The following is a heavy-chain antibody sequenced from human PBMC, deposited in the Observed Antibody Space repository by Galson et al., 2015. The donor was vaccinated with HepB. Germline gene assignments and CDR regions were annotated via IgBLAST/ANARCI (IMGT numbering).Heavy chain of an antibody. J-gene: IGHJ4*02. CDR2: IYSGTST. CDR1: RFTVSSNY. CDR3: ARGPRYYYDSSGPGYFDY. V-gene: IGHV3-53*04. Sequence: SLRLSCAASRFTVSSNYMSWVRQAPGKGLAWVSIIYSGTSTYYADSVRGRFTISGHNFKSTLYLQMNSLRAEDTAVYYCARGPRYYYDSSGPGYFDYWGQGTLVTVSS. D-gene: IGHD3-22*01.